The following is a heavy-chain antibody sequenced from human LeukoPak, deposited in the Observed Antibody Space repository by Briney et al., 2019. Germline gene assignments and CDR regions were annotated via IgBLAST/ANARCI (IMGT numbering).Heavy chain of an antibody. V-gene: IGHV4-59*01. CDR3: ARVKAVAGTNHFDY. Sequence: SETLSLTCTVSGGSISSYYWSWIRQPPGKGLEWIGYIYYSGSTNYNPSLKSRVTISVDTSKNQFSLKLSFVTAADTAVYYCARVKAVAGTNHFDYWGQGTLVTVSS. D-gene: IGHD6-19*01. CDR2: IYYSGST. CDR1: GGSISSYY. J-gene: IGHJ4*02.